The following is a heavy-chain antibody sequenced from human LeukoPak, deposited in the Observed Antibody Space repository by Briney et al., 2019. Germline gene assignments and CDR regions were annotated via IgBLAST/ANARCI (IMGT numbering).Heavy chain of an antibody. J-gene: IGHJ4*02. Sequence: GGSLRLSCTASGFNFNTYAMHWVRQTPVMGLEWVAVISYDGINIYYLDSVKGRFTISRDNSNNTLYLQITSLRPEDTAVYYCVRVPARASSAFYFFDYWGQGTLVTVSS. V-gene: IGHV3-30-3*01. D-gene: IGHD6-19*01. CDR3: VRVPARASSAFYFFDY. CDR1: GFNFNTYA. CDR2: ISYDGINI.